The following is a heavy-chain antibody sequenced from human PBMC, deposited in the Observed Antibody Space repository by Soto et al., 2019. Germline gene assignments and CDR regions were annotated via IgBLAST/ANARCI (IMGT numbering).Heavy chain of an antibody. J-gene: IGHJ2*01. CDR1: GGSISSHY. Sequence: QVQLQESGPGLVKPSETLSLTCTVSGGSISSHYWSWIRQPPGRGLEWIGFIYYSGITDSNPSLTSRVAISLDPSKNQPSLRLSSVTAADTAVYYCARPWGIAPAVWYFDLWGRGTLVTVSS. V-gene: IGHV4-59*08. D-gene: IGHD6-13*01. CDR2: IYYSGIT. CDR3: ARPWGIAPAVWYFDL.